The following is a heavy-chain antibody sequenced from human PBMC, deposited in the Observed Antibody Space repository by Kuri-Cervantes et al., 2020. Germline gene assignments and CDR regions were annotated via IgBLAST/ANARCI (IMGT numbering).Heavy chain of an antibody. J-gene: IGHJ6*02. CDR1: GFTFSNAW. CDR2: ISSSSSTI. V-gene: IGHV3-48*01. CDR3: ARDLRGYDFWKGGYYYYYGMDV. D-gene: IGHD3-3*01. Sequence: GESLKIPCAASGFTFSNAWMSWVRQAPGKGLEWVSYISSSSSTIYYADSVKGRFTISRENAKNSLYLQMNSLRAGDTAVYYCARDLRGYDFWKGGYYYYYGMDVWGQGTTVTVSS.